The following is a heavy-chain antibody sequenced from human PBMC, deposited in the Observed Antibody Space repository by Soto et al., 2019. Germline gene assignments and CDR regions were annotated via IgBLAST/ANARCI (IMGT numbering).Heavy chain of an antibody. D-gene: IGHD3-16*01. CDR1: GYTFTGYY. V-gene: IGHV1-2*04. Sequence: ASVKVSSKASGYTFTGYYMHWVRQAPGQGLEWMGWINPNSGGTNYAQKFQGWVTMTRDTSISTAYMELSRLRADDTAVYYCATGRGGDAFDIWGQGTMVTVSS. CDR3: ATGRGGDAFDI. J-gene: IGHJ3*02. CDR2: INPNSGGT.